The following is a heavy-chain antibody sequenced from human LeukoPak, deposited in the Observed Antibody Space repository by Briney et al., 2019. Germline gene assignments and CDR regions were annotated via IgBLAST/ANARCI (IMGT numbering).Heavy chain of an antibody. CDR1: GFIFSNYA. CDR3: ARGSETGTTSRWFDP. V-gene: IGHV3-23*01. Sequence: PGGSLRLSCKASGFIFSNYAMRWVRQAPGKGLEWVSSISASGGRTYYADSVQGRFTISRDNSKNTLYLQINSLRAEDTAVFYCARGSETGTTSRWFDPWGQGTLATVSS. D-gene: IGHD1-1*01. CDR2: ISASGGRT. J-gene: IGHJ5*02.